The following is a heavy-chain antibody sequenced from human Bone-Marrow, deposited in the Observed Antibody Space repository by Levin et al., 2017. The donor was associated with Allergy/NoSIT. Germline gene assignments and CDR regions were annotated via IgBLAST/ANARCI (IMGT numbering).Heavy chain of an antibody. D-gene: IGHD3-10*01. J-gene: IGHJ6*02. CDR2: ISYDGSNK. CDR3: AKDRSAMVRFYYYGMDV. Sequence: GGSLRLSCAASGFTFSSYGMHWVRQAPGKGLEWVAVISYDGSNKYYADSVKGRFTISRDNSKNTLYLQMNSLRAEDTAVYYCAKDRSAMVRFYYYGMDVWGQGTTVTVSS. CDR1: GFTFSSYG. V-gene: IGHV3-30*18.